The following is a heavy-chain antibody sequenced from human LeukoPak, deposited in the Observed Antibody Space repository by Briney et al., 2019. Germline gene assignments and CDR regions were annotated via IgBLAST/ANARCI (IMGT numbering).Heavy chain of an antibody. CDR1: GGSISSSIYY. CDR2: MYHSGST. J-gene: IGHJ5*02. Sequence: ASETLSLTCTVSGGSISSSIYYWGWIRQPPGKGLEWIGSMYHSGSTYYNPSLKSRVTTSVDTSKNQFSLELSSVTAADTAVYYCARHRYYNILTDNWFDPWGQGTLVTVSS. CDR3: ARHRYYNILTDNWFDP. V-gene: IGHV4-39*01. D-gene: IGHD3-9*01.